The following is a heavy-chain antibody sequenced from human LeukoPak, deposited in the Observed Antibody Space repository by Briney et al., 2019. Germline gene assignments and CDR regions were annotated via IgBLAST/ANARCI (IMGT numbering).Heavy chain of an antibody. CDR1: GFTFSSYW. J-gene: IGHJ3*02. D-gene: IGHD3-10*01. CDR2: IKQDGSEK. Sequence: GGSLRLSCAASGFTFSSYWMSWVRQAPGKGLEWVANIKQDGSEKYYVDSVKGRFTISRDNAKNSLYLQMNSLRAEDTAVYYCAKAGVLLWFGELLNAFDIWGQGTMVTVSS. CDR3: AKAGVLLWFGELLNAFDI. V-gene: IGHV3-7*01.